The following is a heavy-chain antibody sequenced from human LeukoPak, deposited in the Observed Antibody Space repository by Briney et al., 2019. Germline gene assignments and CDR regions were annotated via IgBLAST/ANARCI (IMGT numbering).Heavy chain of an antibody. CDR3: ARDYYDSSGYYGY. V-gene: IGHV3-66*01. D-gene: IGHD3-22*01. CDR1: GFTFRTLH. J-gene: IGHJ4*02. Sequence: GGSLRLSCEGSGFTFRTLHMSWVRQAPGKGLEWVSVIYSGGSTYYADSVKGRFTISRDNSKNTLYLQMNSLRAEDTAVYYCARDYYDSSGYYGYWGQGTLVTVSS. CDR2: IYSGGST.